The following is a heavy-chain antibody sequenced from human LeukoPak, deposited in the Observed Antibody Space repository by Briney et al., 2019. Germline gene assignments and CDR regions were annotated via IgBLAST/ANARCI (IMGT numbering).Heavy chain of an antibody. CDR3: ARDHGYSSSWYNYYYYGMDV. D-gene: IGHD6-13*01. J-gene: IGHJ6*02. V-gene: IGHV3-7*01. Sequence: PGGSLRLSCAASGFTFSSYWMSWVRQAPGKGLERVANIKQDGSEKYYVDSVKGRFTISRDNAKNSLYLQMNSLRAEDTAVYYCARDHGYSSSWYNYYYYGMDVWGQGTTVTVSS. CDR1: GFTFSSYW. CDR2: IKQDGSEK.